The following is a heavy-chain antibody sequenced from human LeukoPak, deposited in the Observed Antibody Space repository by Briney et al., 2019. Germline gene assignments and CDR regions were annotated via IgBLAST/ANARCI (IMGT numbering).Heavy chain of an antibody. V-gene: IGHV4-4*07. J-gene: IGHJ6*03. CDR2: IYTSGST. D-gene: IGHD3-10*01. Sequence: SEALSLTCTVSGGSISSYYWSWIRQPAGKGLEWIGRIYTSGSTNYNLSLKSRVTMSVDTSKNQFSLKLSSVTAADTAVYYCAREDYYGSGSYYRSYYYYYYMDVWGKGTTVTVSS. CDR3: AREDYYGSGSYYRSYYYYYYMDV. CDR1: GGSISSYY.